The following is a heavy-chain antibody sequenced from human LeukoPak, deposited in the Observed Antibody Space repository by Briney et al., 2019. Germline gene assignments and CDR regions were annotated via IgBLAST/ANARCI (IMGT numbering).Heavy chain of an antibody. CDR3: AIAKGPVDIVVAATGVFGY. Sequence: HPGGSLRLSCAASGFTFSSYGMHWVRQAPGKGLEWVAFIRYDGSNKYYADSVKGRFTISRDNSKNTLFLQMNSLRADDTAVYYCAIAKGPVDIVVAATGVFGYWGQGTLVTVSS. CDR2: IRYDGSNK. V-gene: IGHV3-30*02. CDR1: GFTFSSYG. J-gene: IGHJ4*02. D-gene: IGHD6-19*01.